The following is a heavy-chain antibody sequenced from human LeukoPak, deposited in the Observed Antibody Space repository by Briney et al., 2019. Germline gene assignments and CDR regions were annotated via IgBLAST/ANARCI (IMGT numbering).Heavy chain of an antibody. CDR3: AKDREDIVVVPAAVDYYYYYGMDV. V-gene: IGHV3-23*01. Sequence: GGSLGLSCAASGFTFSSYAMSWVRQAPGKGLEWVSAISGSGGSTYYADSVKGRFTISRDNSKNTLYLQMNSLRAEDTAVYYCAKDREDIVVVPAAVDYYYYYGMDVWGQGTTVTVSS. CDR2: ISGSGGST. D-gene: IGHD2-2*01. J-gene: IGHJ6*02. CDR1: GFTFSSYA.